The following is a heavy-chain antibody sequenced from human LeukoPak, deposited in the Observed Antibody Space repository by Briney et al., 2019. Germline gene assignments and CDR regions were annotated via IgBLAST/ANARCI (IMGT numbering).Heavy chain of an antibody. CDR1: GYTFTGYY. Sequence: ASAKVSCKASGYTFTGYYMHWVRQAPGQGLEWMGWINPNSGGTNYAQKFQGRVTMTRDTSISTAYMELSRLRSEDTAVYYCARLYSNPPDFDYWGQGTLVTVSS. J-gene: IGHJ4*02. CDR2: INPNSGGT. V-gene: IGHV1-2*02. D-gene: IGHD4-11*01. CDR3: ARLYSNPPDFDY.